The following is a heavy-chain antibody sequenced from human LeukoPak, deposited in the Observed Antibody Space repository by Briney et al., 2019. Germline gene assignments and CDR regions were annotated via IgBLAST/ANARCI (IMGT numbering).Heavy chain of an antibody. CDR2: ISSSSSTI. Sequence: PGGSLRLSCAASGFTFSSYSMNWVRQAPGKGLEWVSYISSSSSTIYYADSVKGRFTISRDNAKNSLYLQMNSLGDEDAAVYYCARLKYYDFWSGAPWAYYGMDVWGQGTTVTVSS. J-gene: IGHJ6*02. CDR1: GFTFSSYS. CDR3: ARLKYYDFWSGAPWAYYGMDV. V-gene: IGHV3-48*02. D-gene: IGHD3-3*01.